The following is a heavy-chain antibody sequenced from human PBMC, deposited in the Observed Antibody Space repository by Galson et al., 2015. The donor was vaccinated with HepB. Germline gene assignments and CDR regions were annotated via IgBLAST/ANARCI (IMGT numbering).Heavy chain of an antibody. V-gene: IGHV3-7*03. Sequence: SLRLSCAASEFIFGAFWMSWVRQAPGKGLEWVAKIRGVGNEKYYVDSMKGRFAISRDNAKNSLFLQMNNLRAEDTAVYYCARGGATKIEYWGQGILVIVSS. J-gene: IGHJ4*02. CDR2: IRGVGNEK. CDR1: EFIFGAFW. CDR3: ARGGATKIEY. D-gene: IGHD1-26*01.